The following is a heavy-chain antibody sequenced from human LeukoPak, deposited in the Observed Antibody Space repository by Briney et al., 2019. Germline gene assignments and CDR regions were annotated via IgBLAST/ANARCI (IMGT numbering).Heavy chain of an antibody. CDR2: IYYSGST. Sequence: SETLSLTCTASGGSISSSSYYWGWIRQPPGKGLEWIGSIYYSGSTYYNPSLKSRVTISVDTSKNQFSLKLSSVAAADTAVYYCARQIVVVPAALFDYWGQGTLVTVSS. D-gene: IGHD2-2*01. J-gene: IGHJ4*02. CDR1: GGSISSSSYY. CDR3: ARQIVVVPAALFDY. V-gene: IGHV4-39*01.